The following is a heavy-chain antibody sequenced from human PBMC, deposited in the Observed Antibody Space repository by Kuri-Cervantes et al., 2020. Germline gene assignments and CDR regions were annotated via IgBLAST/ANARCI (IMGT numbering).Heavy chain of an antibody. J-gene: IGHJ5*02. CDR3: AREKRHTYYYDSSGYYRGSWFDP. D-gene: IGHD3-22*01. Sequence: GSLRLSCAVYGGSFSGYYWSWIRQPPGRGLEWIGEINHSGSTNYNPSLKSRVTISVDTSKNQFSLKLSSVTAADTAVYYCAREKRHTYYYDSSGYYRGSWFDPWGQGTLVTVSS. CDR1: GGSFSGYY. V-gene: IGHV4-34*01. CDR2: INHSGST.